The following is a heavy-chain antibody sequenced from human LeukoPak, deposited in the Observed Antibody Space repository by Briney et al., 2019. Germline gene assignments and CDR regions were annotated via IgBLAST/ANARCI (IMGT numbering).Heavy chain of an antibody. CDR1: GFTLSTYA. CDR3: AKEGTPQVSTWYDL. V-gene: IGHV3-23*01. CDR2: ISGSGGST. D-gene: IGHD3-10*01. J-gene: IGHJ5*02. Sequence: GGSLRLACAASGFTLSTYAMSWVRQAPGKGLEWVSAISGSGGSTYYADSVKGRFTISRDNPRNTLYLQMNILRTEDTAVYYCAKEGTPQVSTWYDLWGQGTQVIVSS.